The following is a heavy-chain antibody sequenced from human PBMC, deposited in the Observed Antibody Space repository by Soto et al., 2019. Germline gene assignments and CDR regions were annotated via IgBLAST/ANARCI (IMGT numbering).Heavy chain of an antibody. CDR3: ARQGSSSIYYYGMDV. Sequence: QVQLQESGPGLVKPSQTLSLTCTVSGGSISSGGYYWTWIRQHPGKGLEWIGYIYYSGITYYNPSLKSRVTISVDTSKNQFSLKLSSVTAADTAVYYCARQGSSSIYYYGMDVWGQVTTVTVSS. CDR1: GGSISSGGYY. D-gene: IGHD6-6*01. CDR2: IYYSGIT. V-gene: IGHV4-31*03. J-gene: IGHJ6*02.